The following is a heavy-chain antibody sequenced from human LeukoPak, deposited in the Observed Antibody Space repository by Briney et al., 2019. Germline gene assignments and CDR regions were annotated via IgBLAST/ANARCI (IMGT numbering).Heavy chain of an antibody. CDR1: GFTFSSYN. CDR3: AKFRSLRIDY. V-gene: IGHV3-23*01. D-gene: IGHD3-16*01. CDR2: ISGSGGST. J-gene: IGHJ4*02. Sequence: PGGSLRLSCAASGFTFSSYNMNRVRQAPGKGLEWVSAISGSGGSTYYADSVKGRFTISRDNSKNTLYLQMNSLRAEDTAVYYCAKFRSLRIDYWGQGTLVTVSS.